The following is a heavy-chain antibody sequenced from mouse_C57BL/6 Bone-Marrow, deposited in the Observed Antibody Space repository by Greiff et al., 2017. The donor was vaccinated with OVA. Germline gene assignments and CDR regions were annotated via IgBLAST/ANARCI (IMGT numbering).Heavy chain of an antibody. Sequence: QVQLQQSGAELVRPGASVTLSCKASGYTFTDYEMHWVKQTPVHGLEWIGAIDPETGGTAYNQKFTGKAILTADKSSSTAYMELRSLTSEDSAVYYCTRKGDYDYDDYFDYWGQGTTLTVSS. J-gene: IGHJ2*01. CDR2: IDPETGGT. CDR3: TRKGDYDYDDYFDY. D-gene: IGHD2-4*01. CDR1: GYTFTDYE. V-gene: IGHV1-15*01.